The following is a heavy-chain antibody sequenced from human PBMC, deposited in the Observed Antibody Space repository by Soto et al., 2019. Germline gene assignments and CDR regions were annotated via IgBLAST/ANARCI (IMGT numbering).Heavy chain of an antibody. J-gene: IGHJ4*02. Sequence: SETLSLTCAVSGYSISSGYYWGWIRQPPGKGLEWIGSIYHSGSTYYNPSLKSRVTISVDTSKNQFSLKLSSVTAADTAVYYCARALGWGYYDSSGYYFDYWGQGTLVTVSP. CDR1: GYSISSGYY. V-gene: IGHV4-38-2*01. D-gene: IGHD3-22*01. CDR2: IYHSGST. CDR3: ARALGWGYYDSSGYYFDY.